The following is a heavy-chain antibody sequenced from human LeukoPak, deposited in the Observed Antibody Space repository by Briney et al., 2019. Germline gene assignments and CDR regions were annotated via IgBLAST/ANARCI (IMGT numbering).Heavy chain of an antibody. CDR3: ARGSVQLWLRDTYYYMDV. J-gene: IGHJ6*03. V-gene: IGHV3-20*04. Sequence: GGSLRLSCAASGFTFDDYAMNWVRQVPGRGLEWVSGINWNGRITEYADSVKDRFTISRQSTKNSLYLYMNNLGGEDTALYFCARGSVQLWLRDTYYYMDVWGKGTTVTVSS. D-gene: IGHD5-18*01. CDR1: GFTFDDYA. CDR2: INWNGRIT.